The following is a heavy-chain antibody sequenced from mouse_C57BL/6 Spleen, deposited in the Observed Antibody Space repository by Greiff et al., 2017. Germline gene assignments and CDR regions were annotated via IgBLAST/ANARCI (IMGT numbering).Heavy chain of an antibody. D-gene: IGHD1-1*01. Sequence: QVQLKQSGPELVKPGASVTISCKASGYAFTSSWMNWVKQRPGQGLEWIGRIYPGDGDTNYNGKFKGKATLTADKSSSTAYMQLSSLTSEDSAVYFCARGDYYHVSPFYFDYWGHGTTLTV. CDR1: GYAFTSSW. CDR2: IYPGDGDT. CDR3: ARGDYYHVSPFYFDY. V-gene: IGHV1-82*01. J-gene: IGHJ2*01.